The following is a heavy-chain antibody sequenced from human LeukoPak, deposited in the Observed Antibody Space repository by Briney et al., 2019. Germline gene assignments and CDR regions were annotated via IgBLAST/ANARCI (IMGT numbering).Heavy chain of an antibody. CDR3: ARHVGGGYYDSSGYYFDY. CDR1: GYSFTSYW. J-gene: IGHJ4*02. Sequence: GESLKISFKGSGYSFTSYWIGWVRQMPGKGLEWMGIIYPGDSDTRYSPSFQGQVTISADKSISTAYLQWSSLKASDTAMYYCARHVGGGYYDSSGYYFDYWGQGTLVTVSS. V-gene: IGHV5-51*01. D-gene: IGHD3-22*01. CDR2: IYPGDSDT.